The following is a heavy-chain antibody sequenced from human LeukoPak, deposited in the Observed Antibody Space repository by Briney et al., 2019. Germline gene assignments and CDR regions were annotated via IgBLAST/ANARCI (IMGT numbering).Heavy chain of an antibody. CDR1: GGSISSSSYY. J-gene: IGHJ4*02. CDR3: ARRGDRYDYVWGSYRPDY. CDR2: IYYSGST. D-gene: IGHD3-16*02. Sequence: SETLSLTCTVSGGSISSSSYYWGWIRQPPGKGLEWIGSIYYSGSTYYNPSLKSRVTISVDTSKNQFSLRLSSVTAADTAVYYCARRGDRYDYVWGSYRPDYWGQGTLVTVSS. V-gene: IGHV4-39*07.